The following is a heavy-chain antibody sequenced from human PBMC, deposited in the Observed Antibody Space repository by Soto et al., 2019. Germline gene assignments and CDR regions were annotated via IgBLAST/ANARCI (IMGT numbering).Heavy chain of an antibody. CDR1: GFTFSDYY. V-gene: IGHV3-11*01. CDR2: ISSSGNSI. J-gene: IGHJ4*02. Sequence: GGSRRLSCAASGFTFSDYYMTWIRQAPGKGLEWVSYISSSGNSIYYADSVRGRFTVSRDNAKNSLFLQMNSLRAEDTAVYYCATRAAAGRSFDYWGLGTLVTVSS. CDR3: ATRAAAGRSFDY. D-gene: IGHD6-13*01.